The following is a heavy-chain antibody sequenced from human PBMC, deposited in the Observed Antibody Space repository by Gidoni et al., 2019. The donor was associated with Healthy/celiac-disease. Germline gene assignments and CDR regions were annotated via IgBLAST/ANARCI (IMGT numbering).Heavy chain of an antibody. D-gene: IGHD6-13*01. J-gene: IGHJ5*02. CDR1: GGSIRSYY. CDR2: VYTSGST. Sequence: QVQLQESGPGLVKPSETLSLTCTVSGGSIRSYYWSWIRQPAGKGLEWIGRVYTSGSTNYNPSLKSRVTMSVDTSKNQFSLKLSSVTAADTAVYYCARGAAAAGLGHWFDPWGQGTLVTVSS. V-gene: IGHV4-4*07. CDR3: ARGAAAAGLGHWFDP.